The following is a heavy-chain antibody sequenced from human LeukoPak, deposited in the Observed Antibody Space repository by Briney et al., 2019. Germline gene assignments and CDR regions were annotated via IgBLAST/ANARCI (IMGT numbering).Heavy chain of an antibody. CDR2: IYSGGST. D-gene: IGHD5-12*01. J-gene: IGHJ4*02. CDR3: ARDYVDIVATTHFDY. CDR1: GFTVSSNY. V-gene: IGHV3-53*01. Sequence: GGSLRLSCAASGFTVSSNYMSWVRQAPGKGLEWVSVIYSGGSTYYADSVKGRFTISRDNSKNTLYLQTNSLRAEDTAVYYCARDYVDIVATTHFDYWGQGTLVTVSS.